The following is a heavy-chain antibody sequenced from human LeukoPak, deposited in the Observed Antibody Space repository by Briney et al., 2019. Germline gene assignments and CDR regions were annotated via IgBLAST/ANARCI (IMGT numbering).Heavy chain of an antibody. V-gene: IGHV3-30*18. Sequence: PGGSLRLSCAASGFTFSSYGMHWVRQAPGKGLEWVAIITYDGSNKYYADSVKGRFTISRDNSKNTLYLQMNSLRAEDTAVYYCAKDQTAGFGELLSTDYWGQGTLVTVSS. CDR3: AKDQTAGFGELLSTDY. J-gene: IGHJ4*02. CDR1: GFTFSSYG. D-gene: IGHD3-10*01. CDR2: ITYDGSNK.